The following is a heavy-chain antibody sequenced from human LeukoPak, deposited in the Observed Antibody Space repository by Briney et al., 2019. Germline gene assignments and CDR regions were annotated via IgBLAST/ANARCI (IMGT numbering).Heavy chain of an antibody. V-gene: IGHV3-30*02. CDR1: GFTFSSYG. CDR3: AKLSDGSGLPYYFDS. D-gene: IGHD3-10*01. CDR2: IRYDGSNK. J-gene: IGHJ4*02. Sequence: PGGSLRLSCAASGFTFSSYGMHWVRQAPGKGLEWVAFIRYDGSNKYYADSVKGRFTISRDNSKNTLYLQMNSLRAEDTAIYICAKLSDGSGLPYYFDSWGQGTLVTVS.